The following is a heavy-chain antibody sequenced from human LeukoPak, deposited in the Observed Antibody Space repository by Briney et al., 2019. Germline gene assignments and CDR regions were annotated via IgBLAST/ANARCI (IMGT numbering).Heavy chain of an antibody. D-gene: IGHD5-24*01. CDR3: ARVRDGYKPPKLSSYYYMDV. CDR1: GFTFSSCS. CDR2: ISSSSSFI. J-gene: IGHJ6*03. V-gene: IGHV3-21*01. Sequence: GGSLRLSCAASGFTFSSCSMNWVRQAPWKGLEFVSSISSSSSFIYYADSVKGRFTISRDNAKNSLYLQMSSLRAEDTAVYYCARVRDGYKPPKLSSYYYMDVWGKGTTVTISS.